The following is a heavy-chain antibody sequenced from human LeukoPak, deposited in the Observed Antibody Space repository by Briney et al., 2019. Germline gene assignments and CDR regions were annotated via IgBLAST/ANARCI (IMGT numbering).Heavy chain of an antibody. V-gene: IGHV3-30*18. CDR2: ISYDGSNK. J-gene: IGHJ6*03. Sequence: SGGSLRLSCAASGFTFSSYGMHWVRQAPGKGLEWVAVISYDGSNKYYADSVKGRFTISRDNSKNTLYLQMNSLRAEDTAVYYCAKDRAVEDYYYYYYMDVWGKGTTVTVSS. D-gene: IGHD5-24*01. CDR1: GFTFSSYG. CDR3: AKDRAVEDYYYYYYMDV.